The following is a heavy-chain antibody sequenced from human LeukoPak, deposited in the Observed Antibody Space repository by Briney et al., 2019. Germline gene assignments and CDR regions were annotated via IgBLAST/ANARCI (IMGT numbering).Heavy chain of an antibody. D-gene: IGHD6-19*01. CDR3: ARSESKQWLGSDPIDY. J-gene: IGHJ4*02. CDR2: IIPILGIA. Sequence: SVKVSRKSSGGTFNSYSISWVRQAPGPGLEWMGRIIPILGIANYAQKFQGRVTITADKSTSTAYMELSSLRSEDTAVYYCARSESKQWLGSDPIDYWGQGTLVTVSS. CDR1: GGTFNSYS. V-gene: IGHV1-69*02.